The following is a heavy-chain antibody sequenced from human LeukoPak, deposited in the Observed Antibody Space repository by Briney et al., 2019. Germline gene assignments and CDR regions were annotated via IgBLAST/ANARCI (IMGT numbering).Heavy chain of an antibody. D-gene: IGHD3-22*01. CDR2: IYYSGST. J-gene: IGHJ6*02. V-gene: IGHV4-39*07. Sequence: ASETLSLTCTVSGGSISSSSYYWGWIRQPPGKGLEWIGSIYYSGSTYYNPSLKSRVTISVDTSKNQFSLKLSSVTAADTAVYYCARRGPTYYYDSSGYPARADYGMDVWGQGTTVTVSS. CDR3: ARRGPTYYYDSSGYPARADYGMDV. CDR1: GGSISSSSYY.